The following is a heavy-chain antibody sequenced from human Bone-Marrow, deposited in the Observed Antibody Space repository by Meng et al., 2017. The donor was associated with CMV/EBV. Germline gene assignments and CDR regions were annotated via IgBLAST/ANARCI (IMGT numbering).Heavy chain of an antibody. CDR3: ARDLRYSSGWYVDYYYYGMDV. CDR1: GFTFSDYY. J-gene: IGHJ6*02. CDR2: IGISGSTI. V-gene: IGHV3-11*04. Sequence: GESLKISCVASGFTFSDYYMSWIRQAPGKGLEWVSYIGISGSTIYYVDSVKGRFTISRDNAKNSLYLQMNSLRAEDTAVYYCARDLRYSSGWYVDYYYYGMDVWGQGTTVTVSS. D-gene: IGHD6-19*01.